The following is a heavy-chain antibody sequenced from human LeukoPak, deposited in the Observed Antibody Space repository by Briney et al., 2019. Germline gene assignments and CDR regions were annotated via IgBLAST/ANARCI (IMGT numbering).Heavy chain of an antibody. CDR1: GGSISSGDYY. J-gene: IGHJ4*02. CDR2: IYYSGST. CDR3: ARESAHDYGDYNARGDFDY. V-gene: IGHV4-30-4*01. Sequence: SETLSLTCTVSGGSISSGDYYWSWIRQPPGKGLEWIGYIYYSGSTYYNPSLKSRVTISVDTSKNQFSLKLSSVTAADTAVYYCARESAHDYGDYNARGDFDYWGQGTLVTVSS. D-gene: IGHD4-17*01.